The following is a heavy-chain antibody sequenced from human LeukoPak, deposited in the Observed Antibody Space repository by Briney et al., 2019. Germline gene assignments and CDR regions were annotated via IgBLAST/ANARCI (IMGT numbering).Heavy chain of an antibody. D-gene: IGHD3-10*01. CDR2: IYYSGST. J-gene: IGHJ4*02. Sequence: SQTLSLTCAVSGGSISSGGYYWSWIRQHPGKGLEWIGYIYYSGSTYYNPSLKSRVTISVDTSKNQFSLKLSSVTAADTAVYYCAREQITMVRGVIDYWGQGTLVTVSS. CDR3: AREQITMVRGVIDY. V-gene: IGHV4-31*11. CDR1: GGSISSGGYY.